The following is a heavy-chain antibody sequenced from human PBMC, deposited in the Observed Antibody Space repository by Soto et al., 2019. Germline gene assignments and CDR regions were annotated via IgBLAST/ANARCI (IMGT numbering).Heavy chain of an antibody. CDR1: GGSISSGGYY. Sequence: TLSLTCTVSGGSISSGGYYWSWIRQHPGKGLEWIGYIYYSGSTYYNPSLKSRVTISVDTSKNQFSLKLSSVTAADTAVYYCARGRQRPSAAYKGHGYYGMDVWGQGTTVTVSS. J-gene: IGHJ6*02. V-gene: IGHV4-31*03. CDR3: ARGRQRPSAAYKGHGYYGMDV. CDR2: IYYSGST. D-gene: IGHD2-2*01.